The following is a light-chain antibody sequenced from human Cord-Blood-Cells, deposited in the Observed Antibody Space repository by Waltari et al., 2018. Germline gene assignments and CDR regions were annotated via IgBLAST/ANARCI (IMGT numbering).Light chain of an antibody. CDR2: GAS. CDR3: QQYNNWPPKYT. V-gene: IGKV3-15*01. J-gene: IGKJ2*01. CDR1: QSVSSN. Sequence: EIVMTQSPATLSVSPGERATLSCRASQSVSSNLAWYQQKPGQAPSLLIYGASTRATAIPTRFSGSGSGTEFTLTISSLRSEDFAVYYCQQYNNWPPKYTFGQGTKLEIK.